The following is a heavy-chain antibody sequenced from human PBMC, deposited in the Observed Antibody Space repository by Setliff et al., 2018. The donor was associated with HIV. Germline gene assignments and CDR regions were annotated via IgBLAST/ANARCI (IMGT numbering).Heavy chain of an antibody. V-gene: IGHV4-34*01. CDR2: IDHSGST. CDR3: ARGLGRGSGTYYNPPGY. Sequence: ASETLSLTCAVYGAPFSGFHWGWIRQSPGKGLEWIGEIDHSGSTKYNPSLKSRVTLSVDTSKNQFSLNLTSVTAADTAVYFCARGLGRGSGTYYNPPGYWGPGTLVTVSS. CDR1: GAPFSGFH. D-gene: IGHD3-10*01. J-gene: IGHJ4*02.